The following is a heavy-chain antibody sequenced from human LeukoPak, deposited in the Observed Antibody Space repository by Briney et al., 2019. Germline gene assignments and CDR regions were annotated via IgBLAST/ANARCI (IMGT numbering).Heavy chain of an antibody. D-gene: IGHD3-10*01. J-gene: IGHJ5*02. CDR3: ARGFGDWGLNWFDP. CDR1: GGSVSSGSYY. Sequence: KPSETLSLTCTVSGGSVSSGSYYWSWIRQPPGKGLEWIGYIYYSGSAKYNPSLKSRVTISVDTSKNQFSLKLTSVTAADTAVYYCARGFGDWGLNWFDPWGQGTLVTVSS. CDR2: IYYSGSA. V-gene: IGHV4-61*01.